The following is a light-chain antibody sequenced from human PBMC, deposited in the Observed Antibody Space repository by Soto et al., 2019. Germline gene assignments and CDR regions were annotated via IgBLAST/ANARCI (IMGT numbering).Light chain of an antibody. Sequence: VFSQSPGRLSFSPGARATLSCRASQSVSSNLAWYQQKPGQAPRLLIYGASTRATGIPARFGGSGSGTEFTLTISSLQSEDFAVYYCHQYNNLLQTFC. CDR2: GAS. V-gene: IGKV3-15*01. CDR3: HQYNNLLQT. J-gene: IGKJ1*01. CDR1: QSVSSN.